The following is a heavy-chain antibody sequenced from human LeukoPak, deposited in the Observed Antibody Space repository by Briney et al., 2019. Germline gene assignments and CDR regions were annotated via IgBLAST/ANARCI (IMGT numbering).Heavy chain of an antibody. V-gene: IGHV4-34*01. J-gene: IGHJ5*02. CDR3: ARGRPLYCSGTSCYRVVWFDP. Sequence: TSETLSLTCAVYGGSFSGYYWSWIRQPPGKGLEWIGEINHSGSTNYNPSLKSRVTISVDTSKNQFSLKLSSVTAADTAVYYCARGRPLYCSGTSCYRVVWFDPWGQGTLVTVSS. CDR2: INHSGST. D-gene: IGHD2-2*02. CDR1: GGSFSGYY.